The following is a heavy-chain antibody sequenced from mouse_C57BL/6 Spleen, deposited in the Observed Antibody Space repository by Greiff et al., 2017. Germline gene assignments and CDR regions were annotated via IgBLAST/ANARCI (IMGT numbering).Heavy chain of an antibody. CDR3: TRRGYDGAMDY. CDR1: GYTFTDYE. CDR2: IDPDTGGT. V-gene: IGHV1-15*01. Sequence: VQLQESGAELVRPGASVTLSCKASGYTFTDYELHWVKQTPVHGLEWIGAIDPDTGGTAYNQKFKGKAILTADKSSSTAYMELRSLTSEDSAVYYCTRRGYDGAMDYWGQGTSVTVSS. J-gene: IGHJ4*01. D-gene: IGHD2-2*01.